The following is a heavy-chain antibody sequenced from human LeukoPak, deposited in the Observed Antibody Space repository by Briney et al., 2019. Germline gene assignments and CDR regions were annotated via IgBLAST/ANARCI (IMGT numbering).Heavy chain of an antibody. Sequence: GGSLRLSCAASGFTFSRFWMHWGRHAPGKGLVWVSRINTDASNTIYADSVKGRFTISRDNAKNTLYLQMNSLRAEDTAVYYCARDQSIAGPTTADYWGQGTLVTVSS. CDR1: GFTFSRFW. J-gene: IGHJ4*02. CDR3: ARDQSIAGPTTADY. CDR2: INTDASNT. V-gene: IGHV3-74*01. D-gene: IGHD1-26*01.